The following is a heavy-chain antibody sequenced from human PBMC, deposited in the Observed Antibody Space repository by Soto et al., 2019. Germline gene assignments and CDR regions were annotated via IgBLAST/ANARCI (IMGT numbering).Heavy chain of an antibody. CDR3: ARSSSSWYNFDY. V-gene: IGHV4-59*01. J-gene: IGHJ4*02. CDR2: IYYSGST. D-gene: IGHD6-13*01. CDR1: GGSISSYY. Sequence: SETLSLTCTVSGGSISSYYWSWIRQPPGKGLEWIGYIYYSGSTNYNPSLKSRVTISVDTSKNQFSLKLSSVTAADTAVYYCARSSSSWYNFDYWGQGTLVTVSS.